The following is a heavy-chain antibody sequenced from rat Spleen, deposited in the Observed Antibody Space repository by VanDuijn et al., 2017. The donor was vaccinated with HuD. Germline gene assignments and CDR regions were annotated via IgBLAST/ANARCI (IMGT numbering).Heavy chain of an antibody. CDR2: ISSEGANT. CDR3: AVAGYGY. CDR1: GFTFSRYW. D-gene: IGHD4-3*01. V-gene: IGHV5-58*01. Sequence: EVQLVETGGGLVQPGSSLKLSCVASGFTFSRYWMYWVRQAPGMGLEWVSSISSEGANTYYSDSVKGRFTISRDNSVNTVYLQVNSLRSEDTATYYCAVAGYGYWGQGVMVTVSS. J-gene: IGHJ2*01.